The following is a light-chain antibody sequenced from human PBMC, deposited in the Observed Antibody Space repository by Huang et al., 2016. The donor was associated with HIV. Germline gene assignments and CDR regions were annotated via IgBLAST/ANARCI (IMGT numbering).Light chain of an antibody. Sequence: EIVLTQSPATLSLSPGERATLSCRASQSVGGYLAWYQQKPDQAPSLLIYDTSTRATDIPARFSGSGSETDCTLTISSLEPEDFAVYYCQQPGSFGQGTKVDIK. CDR1: QSVGGY. CDR2: DTS. CDR3: QQPGS. J-gene: IGKJ2*01. V-gene: IGKV3-11*01.